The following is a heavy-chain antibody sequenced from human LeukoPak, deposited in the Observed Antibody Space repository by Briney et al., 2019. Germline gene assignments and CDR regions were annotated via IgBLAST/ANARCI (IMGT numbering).Heavy chain of an antibody. V-gene: IGHV3-23*01. J-gene: IGHJ4*02. CDR1: GFTFSNYA. CDR2: VGNSDAST. Sequence: PGGSLRLSCAASGFTFSNYAMSWVRQAPGKGLEWVSTVGNSDASTYYVDSVKGRFTISRDNSKNTLYLQMNSLTAEDTATYYCAKATGTLGNWGQGTLVTVSS. D-gene: IGHD1-26*01. CDR3: AKATGTLGN.